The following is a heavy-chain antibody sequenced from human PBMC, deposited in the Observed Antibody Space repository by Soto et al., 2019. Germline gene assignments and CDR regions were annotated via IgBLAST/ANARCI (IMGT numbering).Heavy chain of an antibody. CDR3: GKDRVSEHNSGWPQGH. Sequence: QVQLVESGGGVVQPGRSLRLSCAASAFSFSGYGMHWVRQAPGKGLEWVAVISNDGRNQYYVDSVRGRFTISRDNYKNTLDLQMNSLRPEDTAVYYCGKDRVSEHNSGWPQGHWGQGTPVTVSS. CDR2: ISNDGRNQ. CDR1: AFSFSGYG. D-gene: IGHD6-19*01. J-gene: IGHJ4*02. V-gene: IGHV3-30*18.